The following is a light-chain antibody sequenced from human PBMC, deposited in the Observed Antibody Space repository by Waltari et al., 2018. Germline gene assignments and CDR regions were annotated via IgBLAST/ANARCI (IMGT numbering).Light chain of an antibody. CDR2: GVS. Sequence: EIVMTQSPATLSVSQGERATLSCRASQSVSSNLAWYQQKPGQAPRLLIYGVSTRATGIPARFSGSGSGTEFTLTISSLQSEDFAVYYCQQYNNWPPRDTFGQGTKLEIK. CDR1: QSVSSN. V-gene: IGKV3-15*01. CDR3: QQYNNWPPRDT. J-gene: IGKJ2*01.